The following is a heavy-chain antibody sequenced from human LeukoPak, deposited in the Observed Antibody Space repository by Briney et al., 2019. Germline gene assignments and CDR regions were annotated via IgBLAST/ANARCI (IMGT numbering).Heavy chain of an antibody. CDR2: ISAYNGNT. CDR3: ARTRWAYGSSSPPYYYYDMDV. D-gene: IGHD6-13*01. CDR1: GYTFTSYG. Sequence: EASVKVSCKASGYTFTSYGISWVRQAPGQGLEWMGWISAYNGNTNYAQKLQGVVTMTTDTSTSTAYMELRSLRSDDTAVYYCARTRWAYGSSSPPYYYYDMDVWGQGTTVTVSS. J-gene: IGHJ6*02. V-gene: IGHV1-18*01.